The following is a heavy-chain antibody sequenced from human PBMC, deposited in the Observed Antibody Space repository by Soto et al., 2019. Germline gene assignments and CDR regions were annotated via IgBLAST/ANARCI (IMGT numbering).Heavy chain of an antibody. CDR2: ISGSGAST. CDR1: GFIFSTYG. J-gene: IGHJ6*02. Sequence: EVQLLESGGDLVQPGGSLRLSCAASGFIFSTYGMYWVRQAPGKGLEWISAISGSGASTYYADSVKGRFTISRDSSKTTVYLQMNSRRAEDTAVYYCAKDTKECSITSCYFDYEYGIDVWGQGTTVPVSS. V-gene: IGHV3-23*01. D-gene: IGHD2-2*01. CDR3: AKDTKECSITSCYFDYEYGIDV.